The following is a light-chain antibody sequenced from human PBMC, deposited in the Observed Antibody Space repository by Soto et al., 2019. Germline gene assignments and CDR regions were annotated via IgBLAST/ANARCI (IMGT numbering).Light chain of an antibody. CDR3: QQRSNWHPIT. CDR2: EAS. J-gene: IGKJ5*01. Sequence: EIVLTQSPGTLSLSPGERTTLSCRASQSVSNYLAWYQQKPGQAPRLLIYEASNRATGIPARFSGSGSSADFTLTISSIEHADFAVYYCQQRSNWHPITFGQGTQVEIK. CDR1: QSVSNY. V-gene: IGKV3-11*01.